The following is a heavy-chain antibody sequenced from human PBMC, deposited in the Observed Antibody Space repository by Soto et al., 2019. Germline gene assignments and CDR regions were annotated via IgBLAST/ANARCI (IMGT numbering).Heavy chain of an antibody. D-gene: IGHD1-26*01. Sequence: GASVKVSCKASGGTFSSYAISWVRQAPGQGLEWMGGIIPIFGTANYAQKFQGRVTITADESTSTAYMELSSLRSEDTAVYYCARSPYSPLVPFDYWGQGTLVTVSS. CDR1: GGTFSSYA. CDR3: ARSPYSPLVPFDY. V-gene: IGHV1-69*13. J-gene: IGHJ4*02. CDR2: IIPIFGTA.